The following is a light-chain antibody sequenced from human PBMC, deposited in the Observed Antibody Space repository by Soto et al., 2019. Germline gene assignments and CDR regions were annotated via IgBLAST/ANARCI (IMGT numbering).Light chain of an antibody. CDR3: LQDYTYPRT. CDR1: QSISSY. V-gene: IGKV1-39*01. J-gene: IGKJ1*01. Sequence: DIQMTQSPSSLSASVGDRVTITCRASQSISSYLNWYQQKPGKAPKLLIYAASSLQSGVPSRFRGSGFGTDFPLTISSLQPEDFATYYCLQDYTYPRTFGQGSKVDIK. CDR2: AAS.